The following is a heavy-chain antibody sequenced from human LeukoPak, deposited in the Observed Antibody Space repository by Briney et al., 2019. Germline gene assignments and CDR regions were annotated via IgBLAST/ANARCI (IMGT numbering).Heavy chain of an antibody. CDR1: GGSISSSSYY. Sequence: PSETLSLTCTVSGGSISSSSYYWGWIRPPPGKGLVWIGSIYYSGSTYYNPSLKSQVTISVDTSKNQFALKLSSVTAADTAVYYCTRGSRGYSYGWGQGTLVTVSS. CDR2: IYYSGST. CDR3: TRGSRGYSYG. V-gene: IGHV4-39*01. J-gene: IGHJ4*02. D-gene: IGHD5-18*01.